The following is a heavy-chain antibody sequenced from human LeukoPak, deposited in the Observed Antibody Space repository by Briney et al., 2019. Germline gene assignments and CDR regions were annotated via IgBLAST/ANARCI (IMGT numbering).Heavy chain of an antibody. CDR3: ARGSLGDGSLLVDY. V-gene: IGHV3-74*01. J-gene: IGHJ4*02. CDR1: GFTFSRYW. D-gene: IGHD1-26*01. Sequence: PGGSLRLSCAASGFTFSRYWMHWVRQAPGRGLVWVSRINSDGSDVSYAASVKGRFTISRDNAKNTVYLQMNSLRAEDTAVYYCARGSLGDGSLLVDYWGQGTLVTVSS. CDR2: INSDGSDV.